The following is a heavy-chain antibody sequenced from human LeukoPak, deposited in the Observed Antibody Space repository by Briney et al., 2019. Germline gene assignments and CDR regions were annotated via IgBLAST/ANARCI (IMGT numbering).Heavy chain of an antibody. CDR3: ASSVAGTGGWFDP. CDR2: INSDGSST. J-gene: IGHJ5*02. D-gene: IGHD6-19*01. V-gene: IGHV3-74*01. CDR1: GFSFSSYW. Sequence: GGSLRLSCAASGFSFSSYWMHWVRQAPGKGLVWVSRINSDGSSTSYADSVKGRFTIYRDNAKNTLYLQMNSLRAEDTAVYYCASSVAGTGGWFDPWGQGTLVTVSS.